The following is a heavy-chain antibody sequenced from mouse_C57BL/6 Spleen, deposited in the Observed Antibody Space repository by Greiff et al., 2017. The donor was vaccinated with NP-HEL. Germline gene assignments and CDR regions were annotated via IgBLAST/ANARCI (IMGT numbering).Heavy chain of an antibody. CDR2: IDPENGDT. CDR3: TTGSRNY. J-gene: IGHJ2*01. Sequence: EVQVVESGAELVRPGASVKLSCTASGFNIKDDYMHWVKQRPEQGLEWIRWIDPENGDTEYASKFQGKATITADTSSNTAYLQLSSLTSEDTAVYYSTTGSRNYWGQGTTLTVSS. V-gene: IGHV14-4*01. D-gene: IGHD3-1*01. CDR1: GFNIKDDY.